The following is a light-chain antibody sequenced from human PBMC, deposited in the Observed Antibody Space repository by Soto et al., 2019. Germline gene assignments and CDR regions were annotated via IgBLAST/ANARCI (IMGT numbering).Light chain of an antibody. CDR2: QVN. CDR1: TSDIGNYNY. V-gene: IGLV2-14*01. CDR3: STYTGSNTPYV. Sequence: SALTQPASVSGSPGQSISISCTGATSDIGNYNYFSWYQRLPGKAPKLIIYQVNKRPSGVSYRFSGSKSGNSASLTISGLQADDEADYYCSTYTGSNTPYVFGTGTKVTVL. J-gene: IGLJ1*01.